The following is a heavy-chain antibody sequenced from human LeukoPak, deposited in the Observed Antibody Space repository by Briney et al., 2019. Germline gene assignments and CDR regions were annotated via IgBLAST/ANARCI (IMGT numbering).Heavy chain of an antibody. CDR2: ISGYNGNT. J-gene: IGHJ6*03. CDR1: GYTFTSYG. Sequence: ASVKVSCKASGYTFTSYGISWVRQAPGQGLEWMGWISGYNGNTNYEQKFQGRVTMTTDTSTSAAYMELRSLRSDDTAVYYCARAGAAAGPYYYYYYYMDVWGKGTTVTVSS. D-gene: IGHD6-13*01. CDR3: ARAGAAAGPYYYYYYYMDV. V-gene: IGHV1-18*01.